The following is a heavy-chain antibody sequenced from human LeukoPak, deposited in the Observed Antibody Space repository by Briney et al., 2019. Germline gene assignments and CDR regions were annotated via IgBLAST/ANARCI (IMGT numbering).Heavy chain of an antibody. CDR2: IYYSGNT. V-gene: IGHV4-39*01. Sequence: SETLSLTCTVSGVSISSSNSYWGWIRQPPGKGLEWIGSIYYSGNTYYNASLKSQVSISIDTSKNQFSLRLTSVTAADTAVYYCARGRDGYKLRRDPWFDPWGQGTLVTVSS. CDR3: ARGRDGYKLRRDPWFDP. D-gene: IGHD5-24*01. CDR1: GVSISSSNSY. J-gene: IGHJ5*02.